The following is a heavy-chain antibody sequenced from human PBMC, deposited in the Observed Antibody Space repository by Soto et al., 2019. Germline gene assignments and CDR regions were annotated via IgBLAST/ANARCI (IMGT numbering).Heavy chain of an antibody. D-gene: IGHD3-3*01. V-gene: IGHV1-18*01. CDR2: ISGYNGNT. J-gene: IGHJ5*02. CDR3: ARALGSGVDNWFGP. Sequence: ASVKVSCKSSGYSFTNHGISWVRQAPGQGLEWMGRISGYNGNTDYAEKLQGRVTMTTDTSTRTAHMELRSLRSDDTAVYYCARALGSGVDNWFGPWGQGTLVTVSS. CDR1: GYSFTNHG.